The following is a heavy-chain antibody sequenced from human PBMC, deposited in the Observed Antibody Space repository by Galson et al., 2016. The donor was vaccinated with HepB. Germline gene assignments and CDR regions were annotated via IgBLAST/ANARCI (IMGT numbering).Heavy chain of an antibody. CDR2: VHYNVGA. J-gene: IGHJ4*01. CDR3: ARHGDGFRAAAGDY. CDR1: GGPITTSGYH. D-gene: IGHD6-13*01. V-gene: IGHV4-39*01. Sequence: SETLSLTCTVSGGPITTSGYHWGWVRQPPGSGLEWIGSVHYNVGASYKSTLQSRVTISVDTSKNQFSLKLTSVTAADTAVYYCARHGDGFRAAAGDYWGHGTLVTVSS.